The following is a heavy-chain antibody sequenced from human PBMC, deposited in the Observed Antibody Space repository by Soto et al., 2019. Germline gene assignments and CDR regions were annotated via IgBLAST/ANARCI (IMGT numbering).Heavy chain of an antibody. J-gene: IGHJ4*02. Sequence: ASVTVSCRASGYTFTSSGISLVRQAPGQGPEWMGWISAYNGNTNYAQKLQGRVTMTTDTSTSTAYMELRSLRSDDTAVYYCARGGYDYYYFDYWGQGTLVTVSS. CDR2: ISAYNGNT. CDR3: ARGGYDYYYFDY. D-gene: IGHD5-12*01. CDR1: GYTFTSSG. V-gene: IGHV1-18*01.